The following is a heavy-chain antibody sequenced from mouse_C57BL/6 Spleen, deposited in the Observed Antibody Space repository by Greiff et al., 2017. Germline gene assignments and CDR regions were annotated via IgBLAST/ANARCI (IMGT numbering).Heavy chain of an antibody. Sequence: EVMLVESGGGLVKPGGSLKLSCAASGFTFSSYTMSWVRQTPEKRLEWVATISGGAGNTYYPDSVKGRFTISRDNANNTLYLQMSSLRSEDSAVYYCARPYCDYWYCDVWGTGTTVTVTS. V-gene: IGHV5-9*01. J-gene: IGHJ1*03. CDR1: GFTFSSYT. CDR2: ISGGAGNT. D-gene: IGHD1-1*01. CDR3: ARPYCDYWYCDV.